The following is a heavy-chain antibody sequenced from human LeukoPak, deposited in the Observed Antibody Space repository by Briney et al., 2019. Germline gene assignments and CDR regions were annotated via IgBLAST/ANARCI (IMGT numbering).Heavy chain of an antibody. CDR1: GFTFSRFA. CDR3: AMPDSSGFYFSIRIDF. J-gene: IGHJ4*02. CDR2: VSGSDDST. D-gene: IGHD3-22*01. V-gene: IGHV3-23*01. Sequence: TGGSLRLSCRASGFTFSRFAMNWVRQAPGKGLEWVSLVSGSDDSTYYADSVRGRFTVSRDNSKNTVHLQMNSLRVEDTAVYYCAMPDSSGFYFSIRIDFWGLGTLVTVSS.